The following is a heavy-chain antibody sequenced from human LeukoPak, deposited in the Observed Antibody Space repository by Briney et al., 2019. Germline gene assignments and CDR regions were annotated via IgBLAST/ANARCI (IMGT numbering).Heavy chain of an antibody. V-gene: IGHV3-74*01. CDR1: GFPFRSYW. CDR3: ARGPAYLNYMDV. Sequence: VQPGGSLRLSCAASGFPFRSYWMHWVRPAPGKGPVWVSRINHDGTEATYADSVKGRFTISRDTANATLSLQMNSLRVEDSAVYYCARGPAYLNYMDVWGKGTTVTVSS. CDR2: INHDGTEA. D-gene: IGHD2-2*01. J-gene: IGHJ6*03.